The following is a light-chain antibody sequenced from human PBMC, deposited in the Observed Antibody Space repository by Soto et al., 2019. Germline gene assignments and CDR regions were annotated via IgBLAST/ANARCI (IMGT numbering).Light chain of an antibody. CDR2: DVS. Sequence: QSALTQPASVSGSPGQAITISCTGTSSDVCSYNYVSWYQQHPGKAPKLLIYDVSNRPSGVSDRFSGSKSGNTASLTISGLQAEDEADYYCSSYTRSNTMVLGGGTKVTVL. CDR3: SSYTRSNTMV. J-gene: IGLJ2*01. V-gene: IGLV2-14*01. CDR1: SSDVCSYNY.